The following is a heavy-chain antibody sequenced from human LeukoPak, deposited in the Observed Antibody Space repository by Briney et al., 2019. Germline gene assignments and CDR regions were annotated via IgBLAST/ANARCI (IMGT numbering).Heavy chain of an antibody. CDR3: ASLSSDSQGFDP. J-gene: IGHJ5*02. D-gene: IGHD6-19*01. CDR2: IYYSGST. V-gene: IGHV4-59*12. Sequence: SETLSLTCTVSGGSISSYYWSWIRQPPGKGLEWIGYIYYSGSTNYNPSLKSRVTMSVDTSKNQFSLKLSSVTAADTAVYYCASLSSDSQGFDPWGQGTLVTVSS. CDR1: GGSISSYY.